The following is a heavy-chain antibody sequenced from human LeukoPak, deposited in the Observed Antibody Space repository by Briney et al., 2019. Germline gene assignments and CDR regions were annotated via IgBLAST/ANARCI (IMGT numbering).Heavy chain of an antibody. V-gene: IGHV4-4*07. J-gene: IGHJ4*02. Sequence: SETLSLTCTVSGGSISSYYWNWIRQPAGKGLEWVWRIYTSGSTNYKPSLKSRVSMSVDTSKNQFSLKLSSVTAADTAVYYCARGKVVAGTPGQNSWDSWGQGTLVTVSS. CDR1: GGSISSYY. D-gene: IGHD6-19*01. CDR2: IYTSGST. CDR3: ARGKVVAGTPGQNSWDS.